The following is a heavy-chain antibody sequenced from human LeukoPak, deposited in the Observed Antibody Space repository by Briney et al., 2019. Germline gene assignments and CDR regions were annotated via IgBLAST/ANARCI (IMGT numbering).Heavy chain of an antibody. J-gene: IGHJ4*02. V-gene: IGHV3-7*01. CDR2: IKQDGSKK. CDR3: ARDDTAMAGY. Sequence: AGGSLRLSCVASGFPFSSYWMTWVRQAPGKGLEWVADIKQDGSKKSYVDSVKGRFTISRDNAKNSLYLQMNSLRAEDTAIYYCARDDTAMAGYWGQGTLVTVSS. CDR1: GFPFSSYW. D-gene: IGHD5-18*01.